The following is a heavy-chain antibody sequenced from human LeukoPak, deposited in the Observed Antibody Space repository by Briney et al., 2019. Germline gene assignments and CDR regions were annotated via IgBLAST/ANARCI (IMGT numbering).Heavy chain of an antibody. CDR2: ISGSGGST. CDR1: GFTSSSYA. V-gene: IGHV3-23*01. CDR3: AKDAGYYCSGGSCYRPWFDP. D-gene: IGHD2-15*01. J-gene: IGHJ5*02. Sequence: GGSLRLSCAASGFTSSSYAMSWVRQAPGKGLEWVSAISGSGGSTYYADSVKGRFTISRDNSKNTLYLQMNSLRAEDTAVYYCAKDAGYYCSGGSCYRPWFDPWGQGTLVTVSS.